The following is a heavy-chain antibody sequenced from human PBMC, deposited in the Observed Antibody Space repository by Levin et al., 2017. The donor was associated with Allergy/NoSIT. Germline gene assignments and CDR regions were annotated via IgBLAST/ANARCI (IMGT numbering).Heavy chain of an antibody. CDR3: ARDGLGYCSGDNCLDAFDI. V-gene: IGHV1-69*13. D-gene: IGHD2-15*01. CDR2: IIPIFNTA. J-gene: IGHJ3*02. CDR1: GGTFNRHI. Sequence: ASVKVSCKASGGTFNRHIISWVRQAPGQGLEWMGGIIPIFNTAKYAQKFQGRVTISAEDSTGTGYMELSSLTSEDTAVYYCARDGLGYCSGDNCLDAFDIWGQGTMVIVSS.